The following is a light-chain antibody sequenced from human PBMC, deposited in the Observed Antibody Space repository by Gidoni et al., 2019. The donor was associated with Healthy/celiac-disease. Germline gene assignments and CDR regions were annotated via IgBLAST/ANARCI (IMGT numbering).Light chain of an antibody. CDR1: SSDVGGYNY. J-gene: IGLJ1*01. CDR3: SSYTSSSTLG. Sequence: QSALTQPASVSGSPGQSITISCTGTSSDVGGYNYVSWYQQTPGKAPKLMIYDVSNRPSGVSNRFSGSKSCNTASLTISGLQAEDEADYYCSSYTSSSTLGFGTGTKVTVL. V-gene: IGLV2-14*03. CDR2: DVS.